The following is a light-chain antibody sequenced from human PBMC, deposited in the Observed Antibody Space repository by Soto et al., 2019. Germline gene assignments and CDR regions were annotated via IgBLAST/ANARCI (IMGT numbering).Light chain of an antibody. CDR1: QSVRSY. CDR3: QQRSNWYT. Sequence: IVLTQSPATLSLSPGERATLSCRASQSVRSYLAWYQQKPGQAPRLLIYDASNRATGIPARFSGSGSGTDFTLTISSLEPEDFAVYYCQQRSNWYTFGLGTKLEIK. J-gene: IGKJ2*01. CDR2: DAS. V-gene: IGKV3-11*01.